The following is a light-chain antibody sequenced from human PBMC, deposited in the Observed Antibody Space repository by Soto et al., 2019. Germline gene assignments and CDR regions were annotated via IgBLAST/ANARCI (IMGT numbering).Light chain of an antibody. Sequence: EIVLTQSPGTLSLSPGERATLSCRASQSVSSSYLAWYQQKPGQAPRLLIYGASSRATGIPDRLSGGGSWRSYSVTTSRLALEGFEAYYCPQYYSSPLTFGQGTNVEIK. V-gene: IGKV3-20*01. J-gene: IGKJ1*01. CDR1: QSVSSSY. CDR2: GAS. CDR3: PQYYSSPLT.